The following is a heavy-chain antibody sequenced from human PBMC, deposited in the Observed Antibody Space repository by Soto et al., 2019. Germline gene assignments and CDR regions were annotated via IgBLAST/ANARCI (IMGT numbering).Heavy chain of an antibody. Sequence: ASVKGSCKASGYTFNDDKIHWLRQAPGQGPEWMGWINPKSDVTNYAQKFKDRVTMTRDPSKSTAYMDLSSLRFDDTAVYYCARGAILSAAISVYFDPWGQGTLVTVSS. J-gene: IGHJ5*02. V-gene: IGHV1-2*02. CDR1: GYTFNDDK. D-gene: IGHD5-18*01. CDR3: ARGAILSAAISVYFDP. CDR2: INPKSDVT.